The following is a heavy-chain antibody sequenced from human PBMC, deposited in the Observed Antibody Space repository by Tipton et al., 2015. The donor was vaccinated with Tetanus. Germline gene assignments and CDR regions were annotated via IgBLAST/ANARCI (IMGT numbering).Heavy chain of an antibody. V-gene: IGHV3-23*01. CDR2: ISASGDST. CDR1: GFTFSSYS. J-gene: IGHJ4*02. Sequence: GSLRLSCAASGFTFSSYSMTWARQSPGKGLEWVSAISASGDSTYYADFVKGRFIISRDTSKNTLYLQMNSLRAEDTAVYYCARSASPFDYWGQGTLVTVSS. CDR3: ARSASPFDY.